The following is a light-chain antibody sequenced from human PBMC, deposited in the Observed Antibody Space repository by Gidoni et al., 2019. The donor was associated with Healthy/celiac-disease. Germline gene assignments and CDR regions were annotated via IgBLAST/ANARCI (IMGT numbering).Light chain of an antibody. Sequence: EIVLTQSTATLSLSPGESATRSCRASQSVSSYSAWYLQKPGQAPRLLIYDASNRATGIPARFSGSGSGTDFTLTISSLEPEDFAVYYCQQRRNWPPNTFGGGTKVEIK. V-gene: IGKV3-11*01. CDR1: QSVSSY. CDR2: DAS. J-gene: IGKJ4*01. CDR3: QQRRNWPPNT.